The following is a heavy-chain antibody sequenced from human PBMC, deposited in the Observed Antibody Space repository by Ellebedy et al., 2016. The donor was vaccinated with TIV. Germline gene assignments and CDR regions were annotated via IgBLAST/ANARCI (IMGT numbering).Heavy chain of an antibody. Sequence: GESLKISXAASGFAFSRCAMHWVRQTPGKGLEWVATISYHGRNKFYADAAKGRFSISRDNSMNTLYLQANSLRAEDTAVYYCARDSWGGSFLVANYFDSWGQGTLVSVSS. CDR2: ISYHGRNK. J-gene: IGHJ4*02. D-gene: IGHD2-15*01. CDR1: GFAFSRCA. CDR3: ARDSWGGSFLVANYFDS. V-gene: IGHV3-30*04.